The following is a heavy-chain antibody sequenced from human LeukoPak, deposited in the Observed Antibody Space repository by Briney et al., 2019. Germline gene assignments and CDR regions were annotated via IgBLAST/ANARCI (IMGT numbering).Heavy chain of an antibody. CDR1: DFTFSDSA. D-gene: IGHD1-1*01. Sequence: GRSLRLSCAASDFTFSDSAIHWVRQAPGKGLEWVGRIRSKANGYATSYGASAKGRLTISRDDSKNTADLQMSDLRTEDTAVYYCTRLRSDTTGGYYYFMDVWGKGTTVIVSS. V-gene: IGHV3-73*01. CDR2: IRSKANGYAT. J-gene: IGHJ6*03. CDR3: TRLRSDTTGGYYYFMDV.